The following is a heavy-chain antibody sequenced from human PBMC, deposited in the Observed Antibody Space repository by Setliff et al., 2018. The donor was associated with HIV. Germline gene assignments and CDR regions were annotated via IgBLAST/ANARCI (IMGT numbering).Heavy chain of an antibody. CDR1: GYTFTSSD. Sequence: ASVKVSCKASGYTFTSSDIYWVRQATGQGLEWMGWVNPKSGNTGYAQKFQGRVIMTRDTSISTVYVELRSLRSEDTAVYYCARGAWYTSGWHSSRYMDVWGKGTTVTVSS. D-gene: IGHD6-25*01. J-gene: IGHJ6*03. CDR2: VNPKSGNT. CDR3: ARGAWYTSGWHSSRYMDV. V-gene: IGHV1-8*02.